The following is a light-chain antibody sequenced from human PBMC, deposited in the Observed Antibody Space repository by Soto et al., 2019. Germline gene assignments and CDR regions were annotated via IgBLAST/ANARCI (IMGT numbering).Light chain of an antibody. J-gene: IGLJ2*01. CDR3: SSYGASRTL. Sequence: QSALTQPASVSGSPGQSITIPCTGTSSDIGGYNYVSWYQQHPGKAPKLMIFDVSYRHSGISDRFSGSKSGNTASLTISGLQPEDEADYYCSSYGASRTLFGGGTKVTVL. CDR1: SSDIGGYNY. CDR2: DVS. V-gene: IGLV2-14*03.